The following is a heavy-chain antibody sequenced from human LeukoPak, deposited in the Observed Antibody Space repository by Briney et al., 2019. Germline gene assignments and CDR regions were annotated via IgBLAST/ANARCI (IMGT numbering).Heavy chain of an antibody. Sequence: PSETLSLTCTVSGGSISSGDYYWSWIRQPPGKGLEWFGYIYYSGSTYYNPSLKSRVTISVDTSKNQFSLKLSSVTAADTAVYYCARDHCSGGSCYGSDAFDIWGQGTMVTVSS. J-gene: IGHJ3*02. V-gene: IGHV4-30-4*01. CDR2: IYYSGST. D-gene: IGHD2-15*01. CDR3: ARDHCSGGSCYGSDAFDI. CDR1: GGSISSGDYY.